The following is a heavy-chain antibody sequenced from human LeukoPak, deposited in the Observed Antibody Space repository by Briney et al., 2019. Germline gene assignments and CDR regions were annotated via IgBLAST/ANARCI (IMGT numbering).Heavy chain of an antibody. V-gene: IGHV1-69*04. J-gene: IGHJ4*02. D-gene: IGHD3-10*01. CDR1: GGTFSSYA. CDR3: ARAEDGSGSSDY. Sequence: ASVKVSCKASGGTFSSYAISRVRQAPGQGLEWMGRIIPILGIANYAQKFQGRVTITADKSTSTAYMELSSLRSEDTAVYYCARAEDGSGSSDYWGQGTLVTVSS. CDR2: IIPILGIA.